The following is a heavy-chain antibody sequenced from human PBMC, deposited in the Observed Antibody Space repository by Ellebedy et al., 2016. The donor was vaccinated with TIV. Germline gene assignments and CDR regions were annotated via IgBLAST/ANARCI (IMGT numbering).Heavy chain of an antibody. J-gene: IGHJ4*02. Sequence: GESLKISCAASGFTFSSYSMNWVRQAPGKGLEWVSSISSSSSYIYYADSVKGRFTISRDNSKRTLYLQMNSLRVEDTAVYYCVGDFWSGPAYWGQGTLVTVSS. V-gene: IGHV3-21*04. CDR1: GFTFSSYS. CDR2: ISSSSSYI. D-gene: IGHD3-3*01. CDR3: VGDFWSGPAY.